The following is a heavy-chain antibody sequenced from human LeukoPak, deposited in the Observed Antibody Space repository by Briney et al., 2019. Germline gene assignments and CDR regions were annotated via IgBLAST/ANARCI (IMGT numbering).Heavy chain of an antibody. V-gene: IGHV3-53*01. CDR1: GFIVSRNY. D-gene: IGHD3-16*01. CDR3: YGIHLGDTFDI. J-gene: IGHJ3*02. Sequence: GGSLRLPCAASGFIVSRNYMGWVRQAPGKGLEWVSAISSKYETYYADAVKGRFAISRDNSENTLYLQMNGLRAEDTAVYYCYGIHLGDTFDIWGRGTMVIVFS. CDR2: ISSKYET.